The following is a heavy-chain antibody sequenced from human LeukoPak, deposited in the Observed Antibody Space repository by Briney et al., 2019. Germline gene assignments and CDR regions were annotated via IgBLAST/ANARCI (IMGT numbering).Heavy chain of an antibody. J-gene: IGHJ2*01. CDR1: GGSVSNYY. D-gene: IGHD3-10*01. CDR2: IYYTET. CDR3: ARDRPLLWFGDEPHKPYWYFDL. V-gene: IGHV4-59*02. Sequence: SETLSLTCTVSGGSVSNYYWSWIRQSPGKGLEWIGYIYYTETSYNPSLKSRVTISADTSKNQFSLKLYSVTAADTAVYYCARDRPLLWFGDEPHKPYWYFDLWGRGTLVTVSS.